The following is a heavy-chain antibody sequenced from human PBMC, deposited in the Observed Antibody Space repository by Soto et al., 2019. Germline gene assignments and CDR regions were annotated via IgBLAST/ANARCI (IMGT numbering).Heavy chain of an antibody. J-gene: IGHJ4*02. CDR3: AKRREGGYYIFDY. CDR1: GFTVSSFA. Sequence: GGALGLSCAASGFTVSSFAMGLVRHAPSMGLEWVSSSSGAGESTYYADSEKGRLSISRDNSKNTRYLQVNILTAEDRAVYYCAKRREGGYYIFDYWGQGAPVPVSS. CDR2: SSGAGEST. D-gene: IGHD3-10*01. V-gene: IGHV3-23*01.